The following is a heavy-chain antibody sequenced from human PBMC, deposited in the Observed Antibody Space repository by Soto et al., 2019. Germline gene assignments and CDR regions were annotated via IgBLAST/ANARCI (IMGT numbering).Heavy chain of an antibody. J-gene: IGHJ5*02. D-gene: IGHD5-12*01. V-gene: IGHV4-30-4*08. CDR2: IYYSGST. CDR3: ARVSGYDSGWFDP. Sequence: PSETLSLTCDGYGGSLSGYFWSWIRQSPGKGLEWIGYIYYSGSTYYNPSLKSRVTISVDTSKNQFSLKLSSVTAADTAVYYCARVSGYDSGWFDPWGQGTLVTVSS. CDR1: GGSLSGYF.